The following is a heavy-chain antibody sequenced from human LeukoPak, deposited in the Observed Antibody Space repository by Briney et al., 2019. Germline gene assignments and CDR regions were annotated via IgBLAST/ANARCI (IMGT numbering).Heavy chain of an antibody. CDR2: ISGSGGST. V-gene: IGHV3-23*01. Sequence: GGSLRLSCAASGFTFSSYAMSWVRQAPGKGLEWVSAISGSGGSTYYADSVKGRFTISRDNSKNTLYLQMNSLRAEDTAVYYCAKVFRDIVVVPAAIFDYYYYGMDVWGQGTLVTVSS. CDR1: GFTFSSYA. J-gene: IGHJ6*02. CDR3: AKVFRDIVVVPAAIFDYYYYGMDV. D-gene: IGHD2-2*01.